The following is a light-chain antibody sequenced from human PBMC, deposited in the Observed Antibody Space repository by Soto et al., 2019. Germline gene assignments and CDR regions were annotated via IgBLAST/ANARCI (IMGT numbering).Light chain of an antibody. V-gene: IGKV3-11*01. Sequence: EIVLTQSPATLHLSPGERVTLSCRVSQRFSYFLARYQQKPGQAPRLLIYVASTRVTGIPARFSGSGSGTDFVLTNSSLEPEDFAVYDCQQRRTLPPLTFGGGNKVEIK. CDR2: VAS. CDR3: QQRRTLPPLT. J-gene: IGKJ4*01. CDR1: QRFSYF.